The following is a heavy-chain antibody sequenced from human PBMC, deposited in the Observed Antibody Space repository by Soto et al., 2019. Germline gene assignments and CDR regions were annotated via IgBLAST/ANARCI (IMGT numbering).Heavy chain of an antibody. V-gene: IGHV3-23*01. CDR1: GFTFSSFA. CDR2: ISGSASST. Sequence: GGSLRLSCAASGFTFSSFAMSWVRQAPGKGLEWVSGISGSASSTYYADSVKGRFTISRDNSKNTLFLQMNSLRAEDTAVYYCAKTYLPHQYYYYMDVWGKGTTVTVS. J-gene: IGHJ6*03. CDR3: AKTYLPHQYYYYMDV. D-gene: IGHD3-10*01.